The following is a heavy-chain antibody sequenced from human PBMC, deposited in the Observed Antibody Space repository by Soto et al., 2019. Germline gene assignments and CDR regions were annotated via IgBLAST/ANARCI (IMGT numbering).Heavy chain of an antibody. J-gene: IGHJ4*02. Sequence: QVQLVQSGAEVKKPGASVKVSCKASGYTFTGYYMHWVRQAPGQGREWMGWINPNSGGTNYAQKFQGRVTMTRDTSISTAYMELSRLRSDDTAVYYCAREIYDYVWGSYRLFDYWGQGTLVTVSS. CDR2: INPNSGGT. V-gene: IGHV1-2*02. CDR1: GYTFTGYY. CDR3: AREIYDYVWGSYRLFDY. D-gene: IGHD3-16*02.